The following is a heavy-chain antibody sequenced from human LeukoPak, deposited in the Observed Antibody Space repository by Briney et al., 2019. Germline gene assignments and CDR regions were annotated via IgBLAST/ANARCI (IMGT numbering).Heavy chain of an antibody. D-gene: IGHD5-18*01. CDR1: GGTFSSYA. CDR2: IIPIFGTA. Sequence: SVKVSCKASGGTFSSYAISWVRQAPGQGLEWMGGIIPIFGTANYAQKFQGRVTITADESTSTAYMELSSLRSEDTAVYYCARRGSIQLWASFDYWGQGTLVTVSS. CDR3: ARRGSIQLWASFDY. V-gene: IGHV1-69*13. J-gene: IGHJ4*02.